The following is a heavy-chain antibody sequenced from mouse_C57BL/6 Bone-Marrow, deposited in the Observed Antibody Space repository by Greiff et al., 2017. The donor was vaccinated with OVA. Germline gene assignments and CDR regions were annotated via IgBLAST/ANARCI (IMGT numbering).Heavy chain of an antibody. CDR1: GYSFTGYY. J-gene: IGHJ3*01. CDR3: ARKYYGSSYVAWVY. V-gene: IGHV1-42*01. Sequence: EVQLQQSGPELVKPGASVKISCKASGYSFTGYYMNWVKQSPEKSLEWIGEINPSTGGTTYNQKFKAKATLTVDKSSSTAYMQLKSLTSEDSAVYYCARKYYGSSYVAWVYWGQGTLVTVSA. D-gene: IGHD1-1*01. CDR2: INPSTGGT.